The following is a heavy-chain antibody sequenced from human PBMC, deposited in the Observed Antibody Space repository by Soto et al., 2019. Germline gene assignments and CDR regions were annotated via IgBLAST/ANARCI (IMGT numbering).Heavy chain of an antibody. V-gene: IGHV3-21*01. CDR1: GFTFSSYS. Sequence: GGSLRLSCAASGFTFSSYSMNWVRQAPGKGLEWVSSISSSSSYIYYAGSVKGRFTISRDNAKNSLYLQMNSLRAEDTAVYYCARDARVIAARPYYYYGMDVWGQGTTVTVSS. CDR2: ISSSSSYI. CDR3: ARDARVIAARPYYYYGMDV. D-gene: IGHD6-6*01. J-gene: IGHJ6*02.